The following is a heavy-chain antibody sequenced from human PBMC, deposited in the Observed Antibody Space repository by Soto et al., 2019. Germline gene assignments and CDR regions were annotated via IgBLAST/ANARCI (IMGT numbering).Heavy chain of an antibody. CDR3: AKDRHRDYSLEAPKEEWFDP. Sequence: EVQLLESGGGLVQPGWSLRLSCVASGFTFSTYAMTWVRQAPAKGLEWVSTISGSGDTTYYADSVKGQFTISRDNSKNTLYMQMNSLIAEDTAIYYWAKDRHRDYSLEAPKEEWFDPWGQGTLFTVSS. CDR2: ISGSGDTT. D-gene: IGHD1-1*01. V-gene: IGHV3-23*01. CDR1: GFTFSTYA. J-gene: IGHJ5*02.